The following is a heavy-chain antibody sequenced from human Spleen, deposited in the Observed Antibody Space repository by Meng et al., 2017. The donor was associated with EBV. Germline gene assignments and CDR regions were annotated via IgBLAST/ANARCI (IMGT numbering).Heavy chain of an antibody. J-gene: IGHJ4*02. CDR3: ASESRRGYTPDY. Sequence: QGHLGEFGAGVKKPGSAVGVSCKTPGGTFSRDAVSWVRQAPGQGLEWLGGLIPMSGAPNYAQKFQDRVTITAHESTSTHYIHLSSLRSEDTAVYYCASESRRGYTPDYWGPGTLVTVSS. CDR2: LIPMSGAP. CDR1: GGTFSRDA. V-gene: IGHV1-69*01. D-gene: IGHD5-18*01.